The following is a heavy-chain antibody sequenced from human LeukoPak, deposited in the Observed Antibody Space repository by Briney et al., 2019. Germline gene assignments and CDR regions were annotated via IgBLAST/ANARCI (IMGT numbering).Heavy chain of an antibody. CDR3: ASGGDYVWGSYRTSFDY. J-gene: IGHJ4*02. D-gene: IGHD3-16*02. Sequence: ASVKVSCKASGATFSSYAISWVRQAPGQGLEWMGRSIPIFGTANYTQKFQGRVTITTDESTSTAYMELSSLRSEDTAVYYCASGGDYVWGSYRTSFDYWGQGTLVTVSS. CDR2: SIPIFGTA. CDR1: GATFSSYA. V-gene: IGHV1-69*05.